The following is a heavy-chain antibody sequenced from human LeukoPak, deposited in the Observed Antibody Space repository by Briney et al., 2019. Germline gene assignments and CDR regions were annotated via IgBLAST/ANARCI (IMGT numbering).Heavy chain of an antibody. D-gene: IGHD5-18*01. V-gene: IGHV3-21*01. CDR2: ISSSSSYI. CDR3: VRGYSYGYHVSKTYYFDY. CDR1: GFTFSSYS. Sequence: GGSLRLSCAASGFTFSSYSMNWVRQAPGKGLEWVSSISSSSSYIYYADSVKGRFTISRDNAKNSLYLQMNSLRAKDTAVYYCVRGYSYGYHVSKTYYFDYWGQGTLVTVSS. J-gene: IGHJ4*02.